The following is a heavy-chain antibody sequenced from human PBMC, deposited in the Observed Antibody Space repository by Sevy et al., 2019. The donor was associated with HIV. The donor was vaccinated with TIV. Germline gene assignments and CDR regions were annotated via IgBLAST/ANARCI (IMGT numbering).Heavy chain of an antibody. CDR2: ISSSSSTI. CDR3: ARDGCTNGVCYGYYYYGMDV. Sequence: GGSLRLSCAASGFTFSSYSMNWVRQAPGKGLEWVSYISSSSSTIYYADSVKGRFTISRDNAKNSLYLQMNSLRDEDTAGYYCARDGCTNGVCYGYYYYGMDVWGQGTTVTVSS. V-gene: IGHV3-48*02. CDR1: GFTFSSYS. J-gene: IGHJ6*02. D-gene: IGHD2-8*01.